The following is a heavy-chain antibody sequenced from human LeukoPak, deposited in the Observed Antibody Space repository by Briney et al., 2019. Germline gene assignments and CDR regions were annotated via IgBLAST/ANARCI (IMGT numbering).Heavy chain of an antibody. CDR2: IAVGSGNT. V-gene: IGHV1-58*02. J-gene: IGHJ4*02. CDR1: GFTFTSSA. D-gene: IGHD3-22*01. CDR3: AADLNYYDSSGSGDY. Sequence: TSVKLSCKASGFTFTSSAMQWVRQARGQRLEWIGWIAVGSGNTNYAQKFQERVTITRDMSTSTAYMELTSLRSEDTAVYYCAADLNYYDSSGSGDYWGQGTLVTVSS.